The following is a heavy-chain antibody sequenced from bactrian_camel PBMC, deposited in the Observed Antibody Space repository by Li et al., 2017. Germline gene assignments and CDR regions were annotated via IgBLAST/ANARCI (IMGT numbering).Heavy chain of an antibody. Sequence: VQLVESGGGLVQPGGSLRLSCAASGFTFSNFGMTWVRQGPGQGLEWVSGISSGGGTTYYADFVKGRFTISREDGQNTFYLQMNMLKVEDTAVYYCAPDERIIYGGGLTSSAGRRQRAAAQKCGSWGQGTQVTVS. V-gene: IGHV3S40*01. J-gene: IGHJ6*01. D-gene: IGHD7*01. CDR2: ISSGGGTT. CDR3: APDERIIYGGGLTSSAGRRQRAAAQKCGS. CDR1: GFTFSNFG.